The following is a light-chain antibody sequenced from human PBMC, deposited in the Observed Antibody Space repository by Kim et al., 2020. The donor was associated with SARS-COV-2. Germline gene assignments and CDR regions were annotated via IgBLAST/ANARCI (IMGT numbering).Light chain of an antibody. J-gene: IGLJ2*01. V-gene: IGLV3-19*01. Sequence: VALGQTVRITRQGDKLRSYYATGYKQRPRQAPVLVIYGRNNRPAGIRDRFSGSSSGNTGSLTISGAQAEDEADFYCQSRDSGGNVLFGGGTQLTVL. CDR1: KLRSYY. CDR2: GRN. CDR3: QSRDSGGNVL.